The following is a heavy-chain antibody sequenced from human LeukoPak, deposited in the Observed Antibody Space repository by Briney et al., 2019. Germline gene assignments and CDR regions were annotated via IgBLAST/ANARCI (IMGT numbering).Heavy chain of an antibody. CDR3: ARERRSITMVRGVIRPTPYYFDY. CDR1: GGSISSYY. J-gene: IGHJ4*02. CDR2: IYYSGST. Sequence: SETLSLTCTVSGGSISSYYWSWIRQPPGKGLEWIGYIYYSGSTNYNPSLKSRVTMSVDPSKNQSSMKLSSVTAADTAVYYCARERRSITMVRGVIRPTPYYFDYWGQGTLVTVSS. D-gene: IGHD3-10*01. V-gene: IGHV4-59*12.